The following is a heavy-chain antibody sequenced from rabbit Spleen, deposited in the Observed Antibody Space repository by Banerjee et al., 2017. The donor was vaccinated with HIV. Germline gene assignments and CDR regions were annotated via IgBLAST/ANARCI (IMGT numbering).Heavy chain of an antibody. V-gene: IGHV1S40*01. CDR1: GFSFSSRYY. CDR2: IDIASSGST. Sequence: QSLEESGGDLVKPGASLTLTCTASGFSFSSRYYMCWVRQAPGKGLEWIGCIDIASSGSTNYASWAKGRFTISKTSSTTVTLEMTSLTAADTATYFCARGSAAMTMVITGYYLGLWGPGTLVTVS. D-gene: IGHD2-1*01. J-gene: IGHJ6*01. CDR3: ARGSAAMTMVITGYYLGL.